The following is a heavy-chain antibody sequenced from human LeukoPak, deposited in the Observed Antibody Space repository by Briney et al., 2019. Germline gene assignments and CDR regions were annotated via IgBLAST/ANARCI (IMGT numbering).Heavy chain of an antibody. CDR1: GFTVSSNY. D-gene: IGHD5-24*01. V-gene: IGHV3-53*01. Sequence: GGSLRLSCAASGFTVSSNYMSWVRQAPGKGLEWVSVIYSGGSTYYADSVKGRFTISRDNSKNTLYLQMNSLRAEDTAVYYCAKGWMATISWPFDIWGQGTMVTVSS. CDR3: AKGWMATISWPFDI. J-gene: IGHJ3*02. CDR2: IYSGGST.